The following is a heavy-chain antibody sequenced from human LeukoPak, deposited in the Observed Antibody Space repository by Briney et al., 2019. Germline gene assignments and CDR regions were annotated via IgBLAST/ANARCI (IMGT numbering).Heavy chain of an antibody. Sequence: GSLRLYCAASGFTFSSYGMHWVRQAPGKGLEWVAVISYDGTNKYYADSVKGRFTISRDNSKNTLYLQINSLRAEDTAVYYCARDWILAAQPINFFDYWGQGTLVTVSS. J-gene: IGHJ4*02. CDR2: ISYDGTNK. D-gene: IGHD5-18*01. CDR3: ARDWILAAQPINFFDY. V-gene: IGHV3-30*03. CDR1: GFTFSSYG.